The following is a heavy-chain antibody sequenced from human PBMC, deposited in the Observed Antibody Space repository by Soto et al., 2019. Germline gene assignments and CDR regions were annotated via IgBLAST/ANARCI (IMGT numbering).Heavy chain of an antibody. Sequence: LRLSCAASGFTFSSYSMNWVRQAPGKGLEWVSSISSSSSYIYYADSVKGRFTISIDNAKNSLYLQMNSLRAEDTAVYYCASGQRDSGWYYAFDIWGQGTMVTVSS. CDR3: ASGQRDSGWYYAFDI. V-gene: IGHV3-21*01. D-gene: IGHD6-19*01. CDR1: GFTFSSYS. CDR2: ISSSSSYI. J-gene: IGHJ3*02.